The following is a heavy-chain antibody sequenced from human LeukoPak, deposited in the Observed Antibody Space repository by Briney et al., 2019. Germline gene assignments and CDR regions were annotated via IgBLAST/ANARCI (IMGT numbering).Heavy chain of an antibody. D-gene: IGHD6-13*01. J-gene: IGHJ4*02. V-gene: IGHV4-59*01. Sequence: TSETLSLTCTVSGGSISSYYWSWIRQPPGKGLEWIGYIYYSGSTNYNPSLKSRVTISVDTSKNQFSLRLSSVTAADTAVYYCARVTGYVMEDYFDYWGQGTLVTVSS. CDR1: GGSISSYY. CDR2: IYYSGST. CDR3: ARVTGYVMEDYFDY.